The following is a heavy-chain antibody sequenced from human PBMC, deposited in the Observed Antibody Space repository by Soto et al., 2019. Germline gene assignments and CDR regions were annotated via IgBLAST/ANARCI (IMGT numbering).Heavy chain of an antibody. CDR3: AKSLVTTLTYNWYFDL. CDR2: IAGSGAST. J-gene: IGHJ2*01. D-gene: IGHD4-4*01. V-gene: IGHV3-23*01. CDR1: GFTLSSYA. Sequence: VQLLESGGRLVQPGGSLRLSCAASGFTLSSYAMTWVRQAPGMGLEWVSGIAGSGASTFYADSVKGRFSISRDKNTLFLQMNSLRAGDTAVYYCAKSLVTTLTYNWYFDLWGRGTLVTVSS.